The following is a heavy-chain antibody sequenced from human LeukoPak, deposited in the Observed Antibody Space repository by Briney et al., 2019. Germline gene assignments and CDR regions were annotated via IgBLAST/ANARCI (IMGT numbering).Heavy chain of an antibody. V-gene: IGHV3-33*04. D-gene: IGHD3-10*01. J-gene: IGHJ2*01. CDR1: GFNFNNYD. CDR2: IWDEGSNK. Sequence: GRSLRLSCAASGFNFNNYDKDWVRQAPGKGLEWVAVIWDEGSNKYYAESVKGRFTISRDNSKKMLYLQMNSLRVEDTAVYYCARERGGQDWDFDLWGRGTLVTVSS. CDR3: ARERGGQDWDFDL.